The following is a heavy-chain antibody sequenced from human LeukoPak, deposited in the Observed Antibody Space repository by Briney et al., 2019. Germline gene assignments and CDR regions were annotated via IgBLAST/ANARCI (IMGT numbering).Heavy chain of an antibody. Sequence: QPGESLRLSCAASGFTFRSQSMHWVRQLPGEGLVWVAHIDGGGSRTNYADSVKGRFTISRDNAKNTLYLEMNSLKVEDTAVYYCASPLVSQYENWFHPWGQGTQVIVSS. CDR1: GFTFRSQS. J-gene: IGHJ5*02. D-gene: IGHD6-6*01. V-gene: IGHV3-74*01. CDR3: ASPLVSQYENWFHP. CDR2: IDGGGSRT.